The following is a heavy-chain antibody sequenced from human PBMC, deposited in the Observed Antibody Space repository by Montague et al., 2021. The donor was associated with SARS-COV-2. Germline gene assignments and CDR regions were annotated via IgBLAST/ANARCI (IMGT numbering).Heavy chain of an antibody. CDR1: GGSFSDNY. CDR3: ARGRQHFNMIVVVMTGGEYYFDY. V-gene: IGHV4-34*01. Sequence: SETLSLTCAVYGGSFSDNYWSWIRKPPGKGLEWIGVINHRGTSNXNPSLKSRVSISVDTSKNQFSLYLGSVTAADTAVYYCARGRQHFNMIVVVMTGGEYYFDYWGQGTLVTVSS. CDR2: INHRGTS. J-gene: IGHJ4*02. D-gene: IGHD3-22*01.